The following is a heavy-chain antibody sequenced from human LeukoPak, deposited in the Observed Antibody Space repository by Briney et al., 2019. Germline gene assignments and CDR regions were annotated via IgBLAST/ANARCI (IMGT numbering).Heavy chain of an antibody. Sequence: PGGSLRLSCAASGFTFSNYWMIWVRQAPGKGLEWVGNIKQDGSEKRYADSVRGRFSISRDNAQTSLYLQMNSLRAEDTAVYYCAKSWQYSKTWVDYWGQGTLVTVSS. CDR2: IKQDGSEK. J-gene: IGHJ4*02. CDR1: GFTFSNYW. V-gene: IGHV3-7*05. CDR3: AKSWQYSKTWVDY. D-gene: IGHD6-6*01.